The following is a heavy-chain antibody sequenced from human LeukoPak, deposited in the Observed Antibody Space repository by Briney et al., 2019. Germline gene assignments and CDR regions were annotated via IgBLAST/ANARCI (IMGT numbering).Heavy chain of an antibody. CDR1: GASISSDY. J-gene: IGHJ3*02. Sequence: SETLSLTCIVSGASISSDYWSWIRQPAGKGLDWIGRVYTIANTNYSPSFKSRATISIDRSKNQFSLNLPSVTAADTAVYYCARDRIWNDAGHDPFDIWGQGTMVTVSS. CDR2: VYTIANT. D-gene: IGHD1-1*01. V-gene: IGHV4-4*07. CDR3: ARDRIWNDAGHDPFDI.